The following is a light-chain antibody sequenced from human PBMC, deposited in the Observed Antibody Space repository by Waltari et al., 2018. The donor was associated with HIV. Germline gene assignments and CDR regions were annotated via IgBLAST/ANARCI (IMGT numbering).Light chain of an antibody. CDR1: NIGSKS. V-gene: IGLV3-21*02. J-gene: IGLJ1*01. Sequence: SYVLTQPPSVSVAPGQTARITCGGNNIGSKSVHWYQQKPCQAPLLVVYDDSDRPSGIPERFSGSNSGNTATLTISRVEAGDEADYYCQVWDSSSDHYVFGTGTKVTVL. CDR2: DDS. CDR3: QVWDSSSDHYV.